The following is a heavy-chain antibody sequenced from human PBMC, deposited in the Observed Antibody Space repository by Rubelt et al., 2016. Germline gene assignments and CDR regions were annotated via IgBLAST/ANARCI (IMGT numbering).Heavy chain of an antibody. J-gene: IGHJ3*02. CDR1: GYTFNSYG. CDR3: ARGARRYSMDPRNAFDI. V-gene: IGHV1-18*01. Sequence: QVQLVQSGAEVKKPGASVKVSCKASGYTFNSYGISWVRQAPGQGLEWMGWVSVYNGNTNYAQKLQGRVTMTTDTATGTADMELRSLRSDDTAVYYCARGARRYSMDPRNAFDIWGQGTMVTVSS. CDR2: VSVYNGNT. D-gene: IGHD4-11*01.